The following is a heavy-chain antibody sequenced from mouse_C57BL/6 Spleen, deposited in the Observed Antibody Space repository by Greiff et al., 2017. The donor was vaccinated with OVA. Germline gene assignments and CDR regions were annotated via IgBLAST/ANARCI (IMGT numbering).Heavy chain of an antibody. CDR3: ALYGNYYAMDY. J-gene: IGHJ4*01. Sequence: EVQRVESGGGLVKPGGSLKLSCAASGFPFSDYGMHWVRQAPEKGLEWVAYISSGSSTIYYADTVKCRFTISRDNAKNTLFLQMTSLRSEDTAMYYCALYGNYYAMDYWGQGTSGTVSS. D-gene: IGHD2-1*01. V-gene: IGHV5-17*01. CDR1: GFPFSDYG. CDR2: ISSGSSTI.